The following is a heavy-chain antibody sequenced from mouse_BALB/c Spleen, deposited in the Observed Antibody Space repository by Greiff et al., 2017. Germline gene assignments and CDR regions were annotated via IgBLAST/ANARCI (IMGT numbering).Heavy chain of an antibody. Sequence: DVHLVESGGGLVKPGGSLKLSCAASGFTFSSYAMSWVRQTPEKRLEWVATISSGGSYTYYPDSVKGRFTISRDNAKNTLYLQMSSLRSEDTAMYYCARQVNWDLYYFDYWGQGTTLTVSS. CDR3: ARQVNWDLYYFDY. CDR2: ISSGGSYT. CDR1: GFTFSSYA. V-gene: IGHV5-9-3*01. J-gene: IGHJ2*01. D-gene: IGHD4-1*01.